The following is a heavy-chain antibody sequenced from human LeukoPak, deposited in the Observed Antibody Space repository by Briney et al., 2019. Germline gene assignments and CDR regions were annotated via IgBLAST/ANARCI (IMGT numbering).Heavy chain of an antibody. D-gene: IGHD4-11*01. Sequence: GGSLRLSCAASGFTFSSYWMSWVRQAPGKGLQWVANIKQDGSEKYYVDSVKGRFTISRDNAKNSLYLQMNSLRAEDTAVYYCARGTWRDYPDYWGQGTLVTVSS. CDR3: ARGTWRDYPDY. CDR2: IKQDGSEK. V-gene: IGHV3-7*01. J-gene: IGHJ4*02. CDR1: GFTFSSYW.